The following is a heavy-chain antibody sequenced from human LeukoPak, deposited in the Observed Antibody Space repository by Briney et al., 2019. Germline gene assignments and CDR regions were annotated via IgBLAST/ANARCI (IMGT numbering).Heavy chain of an antibody. D-gene: IGHD6-19*01. CDR1: GFTFSSSW. CDR2: INSDGSST. Sequence: GGSLRLSCAASGFTFSSSWMHWVRQAPGKGLVWVARINSDGSSTNYADSVKGRSTISRDNANNTLYLHISSLRAEDAAFYYCAKKRGWSFYFDSWGQGTLVTVSS. J-gene: IGHJ4*02. CDR3: AKKRGWSFYFDS. V-gene: IGHV3-74*01.